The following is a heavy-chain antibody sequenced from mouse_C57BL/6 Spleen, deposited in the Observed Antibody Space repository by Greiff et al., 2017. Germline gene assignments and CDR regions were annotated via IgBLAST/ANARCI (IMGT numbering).Heavy chain of an antibody. V-gene: IGHV1-26*01. CDR3: ARMRGKNY. CDR1: GYTFTDYY. J-gene: IGHJ2*01. Sequence: VQLQQSGPELVKPGASVKISCKASGYTFTDYYMNWVKQSHGKSLEWIGDINPNNGGTSYNQKFKGKATLTVDKSSSTAYMELRSLTSEGSAVYYCARMRGKNYWGQGTTLTVSS. CDR2: INPNNGGT.